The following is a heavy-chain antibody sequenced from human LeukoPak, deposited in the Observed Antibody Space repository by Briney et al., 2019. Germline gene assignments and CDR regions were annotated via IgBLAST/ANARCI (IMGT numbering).Heavy chain of an antibody. J-gene: IGHJ4*02. CDR2: ISSSSSYI. D-gene: IGHD6-13*01. CDR1: GFTFSDYY. Sequence: GGSLRLSCAASGFTFSDYYMSWIRQAPGKGLEWVSSISSSSSYIYYADSVKGRFTISRDNAKNSLYLQMNSLRAEDTAVYYCARSRTAAGMDYWGQGTLVTVSS. CDR3: ARSRTAAGMDY. V-gene: IGHV3-11*06.